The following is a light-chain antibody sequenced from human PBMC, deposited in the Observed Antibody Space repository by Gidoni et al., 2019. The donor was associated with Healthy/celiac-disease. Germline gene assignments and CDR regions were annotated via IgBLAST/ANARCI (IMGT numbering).Light chain of an antibody. J-gene: IGKJ4*01. CDR3: QQYGSSPLT. CDR1: QSVSSSY. V-gene: IGKV3-20*01. Sequence: IVLTQSPGTLSLSPGERATLSCRASQSVSSSYLAWYQQNPGPAPRLLIYGASSRATSLPSFFSGSGSGTDFTLTISRLEAEDFAVYYCQQYGSSPLTFGGXTKVEIK. CDR2: GAS.